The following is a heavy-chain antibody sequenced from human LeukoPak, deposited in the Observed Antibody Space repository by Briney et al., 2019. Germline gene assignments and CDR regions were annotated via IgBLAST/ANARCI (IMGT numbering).Heavy chain of an antibody. CDR1: GYTFIDYY. CDR3: ARGGGRYSVDY. J-gene: IGHJ4*02. Sequence: ASVKVSCKASGYTFIDYYMHWVRQAPGQGLEWIGWISPNSGGTKYVQKFQGRVTMTRDTSITTVYMELRGLSFDDTAVYYCARGGGRYSVDYWGQGTLVIVSS. V-gene: IGHV1-2*02. D-gene: IGHD1-26*01. CDR2: ISPNSGGT.